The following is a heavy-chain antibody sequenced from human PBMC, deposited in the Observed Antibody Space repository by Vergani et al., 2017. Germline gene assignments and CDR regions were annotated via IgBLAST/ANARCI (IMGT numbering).Heavy chain of an antibody. CDR3: ARGQRQWLMYYYGMDV. J-gene: IGHJ6*02. V-gene: IGHV3-21*01. CDR1: GFTFSSYS. Sequence: EVQLVESGGGLVKPGGSLRLSCAASGFTFSSYSMNWVRQAPGKGLEWVSSISSSSSYIYYADSVKGRFTISRDNAKNSLYLQMNSLRAEDTAVYYCARGQRQWLMYYYGMDVWGQGTTVTVSS. D-gene: IGHD6-19*01. CDR2: ISSSSSYI.